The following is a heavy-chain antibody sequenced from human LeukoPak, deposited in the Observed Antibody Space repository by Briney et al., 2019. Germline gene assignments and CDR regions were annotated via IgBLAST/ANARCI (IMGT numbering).Heavy chain of an antibody. Sequence: GRSLRLSCAASGFTFSSYGMHWVRQAPGKGLEWVAVISYDGSNKYYADSVKGRFTISRDNSKNTLHLQMNSLRAEDTAVYYCAKGLIAARLTPFDYWGQGTLVTVSS. J-gene: IGHJ4*02. CDR1: GFTFSSYG. CDR2: ISYDGSNK. CDR3: AKGLIAARLTPFDY. D-gene: IGHD6-6*01. V-gene: IGHV3-30*18.